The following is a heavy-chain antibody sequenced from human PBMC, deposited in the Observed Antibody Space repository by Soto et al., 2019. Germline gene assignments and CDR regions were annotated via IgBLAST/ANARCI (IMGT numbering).Heavy chain of an antibody. CDR2: ISSNGGST. CDR1: GFTFSSYA. CDR3: ARDQSYCSGGSCYSLFGKDAFDI. D-gene: IGHD2-15*01. J-gene: IGHJ3*02. Sequence: GGSLRLSCAASGFTFSSYAMHWVRQAPGKGLEYVSAISSNGGSTYYANSVKGRFTISRDNSKNTLYLQMGSLRAEDMAVYYCARDQSYCSGGSCYSLFGKDAFDIWGQGIMVTVAS. V-gene: IGHV3-64*01.